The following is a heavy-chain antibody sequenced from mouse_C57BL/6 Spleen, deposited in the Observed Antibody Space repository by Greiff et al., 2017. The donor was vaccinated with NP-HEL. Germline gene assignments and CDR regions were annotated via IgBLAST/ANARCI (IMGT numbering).Heavy chain of an antibody. CDR1: GYTFTSYW. J-gene: IGHJ1*03. D-gene: IGHD2-4*01. Sequence: QVQLQQPGAELVKPGASVKLSCTASGYTFTSYWMHWVKQRPGQGLEWIGMIHPNSGSTNYNEKFKSKATLTVDKSSSTAYMQLSSLTSEDSAVYYCARAYDYGSCWYFDVWGTATTVTVAS. CDR2: IHPNSGST. V-gene: IGHV1-64*01. CDR3: ARAYDYGSCWYFDV.